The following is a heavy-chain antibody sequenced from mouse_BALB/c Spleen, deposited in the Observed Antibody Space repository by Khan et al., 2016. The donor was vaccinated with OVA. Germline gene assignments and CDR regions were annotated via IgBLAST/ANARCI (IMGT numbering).Heavy chain of an antibody. D-gene: IGHD1-3*01. CDR1: GYTFTNYR. V-gene: IGHV9-1*02. Sequence: QIQLVQSGPEVKKPGETVKISCKAAGYTFTNYRMNWMKQAPEKGLKWMGWINTHTGEPTYGDDFKGRFAFSLETSATTAYLQINNLKNEDMATYFCARETSYWYFDAWGAGTTVTVSS. CDR2: INTHTGEP. J-gene: IGHJ1*01. CDR3: ARETSYWYFDA.